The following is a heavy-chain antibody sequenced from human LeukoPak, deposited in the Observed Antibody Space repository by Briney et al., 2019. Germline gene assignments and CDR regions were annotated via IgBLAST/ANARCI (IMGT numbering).Heavy chain of an antibody. D-gene: IGHD2-2*02. CDR2: INAGNGNT. Sequence: ASVKVSCKASGYTFTSYAMHWVRQAPGQRLEWMGWINAGNGNTKYSQKFQGRVTITRDTSASTAYMELSSLRSEDTAVYYCARDQGGYCSSTSCYKEGFNWFDPWGQGTLVTVSS. V-gene: IGHV1-3*01. CDR3: ARDQGGYCSSTSCYKEGFNWFDP. J-gene: IGHJ5*02. CDR1: GYTFTSYA.